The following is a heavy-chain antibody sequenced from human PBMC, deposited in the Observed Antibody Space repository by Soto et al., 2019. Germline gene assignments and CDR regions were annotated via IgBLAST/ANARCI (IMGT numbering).Heavy chain of an antibody. V-gene: IGHV1-18*01. J-gene: IGHJ3*02. CDR3: ARPRVPAADDAFDI. CDR2: ISAYNGNT. D-gene: IGHD6-13*01. CDR1: GYTFTSYG. Sequence: GASVKVSCKASGYTFTSYGISWVRQAPGQGLEWMGWISAYNGNTNYAQKLQGRVTMTTDTSTSTAYVELRSLRSDDTAVYYCARPRVPAADDAFDIWGQGTMVTVSS.